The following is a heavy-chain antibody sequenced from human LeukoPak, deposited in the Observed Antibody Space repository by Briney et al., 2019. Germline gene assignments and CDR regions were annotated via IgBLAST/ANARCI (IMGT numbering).Heavy chain of an antibody. CDR2: ISAYNGNT. CDR1: GYTFTSYG. J-gene: IGHJ4*02. CDR3: ARDFRPLNWGSSYYFDY. D-gene: IGHD7-27*01. Sequence: ASVKVSCKASGYTFTSYGISWVRQAPRQGLEWMGWISAYNGNTNYAQKLQGRVTMTTDTSTSAAYMELRSLKSDDTAVYYCARDFRPLNWGSSYYFDYWGQGTLVTVSS. V-gene: IGHV1-18*01.